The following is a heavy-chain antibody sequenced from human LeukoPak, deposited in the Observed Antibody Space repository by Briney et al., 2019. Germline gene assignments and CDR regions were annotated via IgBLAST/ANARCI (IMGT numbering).Heavy chain of an antibody. Sequence: SETLSLTCTVSGGSISSSSYYWGRIRQPPGKGLEWIGSIYYSGSTYYNPSLKSRVTISVDMSKNHFSLKLSSVTAADTAVYYCARGQNTLFGVVTWDDAFDIWGQGTMVTVSS. CDR3: ARGQNTLFGVVTWDDAFDI. J-gene: IGHJ3*02. CDR1: GGSISSSSYY. V-gene: IGHV4-39*02. D-gene: IGHD3-3*01. CDR2: IYYSGST.